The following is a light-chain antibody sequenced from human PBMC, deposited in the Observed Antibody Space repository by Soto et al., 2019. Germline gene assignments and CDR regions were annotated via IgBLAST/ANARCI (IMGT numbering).Light chain of an antibody. CDR3: MQALQTPIT. V-gene: IGKV2-28*01. Sequence: DVVMTQSPLSLPVTLGQPASISFMSSQSLGYSDGNTYLNWYPQKPGQSPQLLIYLGSNRSSGVPDRFSGSGSGTDFTLKISRVEAEDVGVYYCMQALQTPITFGQGTRLEIK. CDR2: LGS. J-gene: IGKJ5*01. CDR1: QSLGYSDGNTY.